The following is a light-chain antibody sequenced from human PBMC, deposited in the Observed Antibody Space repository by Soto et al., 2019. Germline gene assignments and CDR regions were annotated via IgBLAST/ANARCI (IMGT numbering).Light chain of an antibody. V-gene: IGKV4-1*01. CDR1: QSVLYSSNNKNY. CDR3: QQYYSTRT. CDR2: WAS. J-gene: IGKJ1*01. Sequence: DIVMTQSPESLAVSLGERATINCKSSQSVLYSSNNKNYLAWYQQKPGQPPKLLIYWASTRESGVPDRFSGSASGTDFTLTISSMQAEDVAVYYCQQYYSTRTFGQGTKVEIK.